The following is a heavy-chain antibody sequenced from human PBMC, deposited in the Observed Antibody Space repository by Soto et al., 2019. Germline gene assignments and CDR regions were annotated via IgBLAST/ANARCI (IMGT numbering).Heavy chain of an antibody. Sequence: EVQLLESGGILVHPGGSLRLSCAASGFTFSSYSMNWVRQAPGKGLEWVSSISSSSSYIYYADSVKGRFTISRDNAKNSLYLQMNSLRAEDTAVYYCARDGLASSVTTTYYYGMDVWGQGTTVTVSS. J-gene: IGHJ6*02. V-gene: IGHV3-21*01. D-gene: IGHD5-12*01. CDR3: ARDGLASSVTTTYYYGMDV. CDR1: GFTFSSYS. CDR2: ISSSSSYI.